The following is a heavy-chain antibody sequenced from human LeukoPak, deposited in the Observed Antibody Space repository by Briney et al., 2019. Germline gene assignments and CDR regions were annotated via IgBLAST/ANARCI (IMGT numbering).Heavy chain of an antibody. J-gene: IGHJ4*02. V-gene: IGHV3-23*01. Sequence: GGSMRLSSAASGFTFSSYAMSWVRQAPGKGLEWVSAISCSGGSTYYADSVKGRFTISRDNSKNTLYLQMNSLRAEDTAVYYCAKDRHGSWCLFDYWGQGTLVTVSS. D-gene: IGHD2-8*01. CDR2: ISCSGGST. CDR3: AKDRHGSWCLFDY. CDR1: GFTFSSYA.